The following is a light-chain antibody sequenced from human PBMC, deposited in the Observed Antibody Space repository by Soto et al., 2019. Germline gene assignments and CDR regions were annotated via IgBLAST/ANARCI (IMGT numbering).Light chain of an antibody. CDR1: QRVGSD. CDR2: GSS. Sequence: EILMTQSAATLSVSRGERVNLSCRARQRVGSDLAWYQQKPGQAPRLLIYGSSTRATGIPARFSRSGSETESTITISSMQAEDYAVYFFQQYNKGPKWTFGQGTKVDIK. J-gene: IGKJ1*01. V-gene: IGKV3-15*01. CDR3: QQYNKGPKWT.